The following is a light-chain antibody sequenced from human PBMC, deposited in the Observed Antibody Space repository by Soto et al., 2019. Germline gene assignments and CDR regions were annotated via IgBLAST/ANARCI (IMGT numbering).Light chain of an antibody. Sequence: DIVLTQSPGTLSLSPGERATLSCRASQSVSSNLAWYQQKPGQAPRLLIYGASTRANGIPARFSGSGSGTEFTLTISSLQSEDFAVYYCQQYNNWPPWTFGQGTKVDIK. V-gene: IGKV3-15*01. CDR2: GAS. J-gene: IGKJ1*01. CDR1: QSVSSN. CDR3: QQYNNWPPWT.